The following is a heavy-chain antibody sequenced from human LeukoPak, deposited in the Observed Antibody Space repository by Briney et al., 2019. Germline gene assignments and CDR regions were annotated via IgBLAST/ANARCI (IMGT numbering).Heavy chain of an antibody. CDR2: IKSKTDGGTT. D-gene: IGHD3-10*01. J-gene: IGHJ4*02. CDR3: TTDLSPAIWFGELLPFDH. Sequence: GGSLRLSCAASGFTFSNAWMSWVRQAPGKGLEWVGRIKSKTDGGTTDYAAPVKGRFTISRDDSKNTLYLQMNSLKTEDTAVYYCTTDLSPAIWFGELLPFDHWGQGTLVTVSS. V-gene: IGHV3-15*01. CDR1: GFTFSNAW.